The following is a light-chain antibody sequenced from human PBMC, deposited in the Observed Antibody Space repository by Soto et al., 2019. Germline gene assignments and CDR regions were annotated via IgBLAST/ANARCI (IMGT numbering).Light chain of an antibody. J-gene: IGLJ3*02. CDR1: TGAVTSGHY. Sequence: QAVVTQEPSLTVSPGGTVTLTCDSSTGAVTSGHYPYWFQQKPGQAPRALIYDTSNKHSWTPARFSGSLLGGKAALTLSGAQPEDEADYSCLLSYSGPRVFGGGTKLTVL. CDR3: LLSYSGPRV. CDR2: DTS. V-gene: IGLV7-46*01.